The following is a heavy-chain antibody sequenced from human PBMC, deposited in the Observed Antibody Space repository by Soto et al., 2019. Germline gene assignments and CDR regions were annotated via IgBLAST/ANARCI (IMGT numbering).Heavy chain of an antibody. Sequence: GGSLRLSCAASGFTFDDYAMHWVRQAPGKGLEWVSGISLNSGSIGYADSVKGRFTISRDNAKNSLYLQMNSLRAEDTAIYYCARSLVAAVGRVGFDTWGQGTLVTVSS. V-gene: IGHV3-9*01. CDR3: ARSLVAAVGRVGFDT. CDR1: GFTFDDYA. J-gene: IGHJ5*02. CDR2: ISLNSGSI. D-gene: IGHD2-2*01.